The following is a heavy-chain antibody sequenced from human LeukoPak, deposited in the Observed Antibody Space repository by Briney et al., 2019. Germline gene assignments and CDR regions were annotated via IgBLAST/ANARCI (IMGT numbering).Heavy chain of an antibody. CDR1: GGSISSYY. D-gene: IGHD3-16*02. CDR2: IYDSGST. J-gene: IGHJ4*02. CDR3: ARLLSYDYVWGSYPDY. V-gene: IGHV4-59*08. Sequence: SETLSLTCTVSGGSISSYYWSWIRQPPGKGLEWIGYIYDSGSTNYNPSLKSRVTISVDTSKNQLSLKLNSVTAADTAVYYCARLLSYDYVWGSYPDYWGQGTLVTVSS.